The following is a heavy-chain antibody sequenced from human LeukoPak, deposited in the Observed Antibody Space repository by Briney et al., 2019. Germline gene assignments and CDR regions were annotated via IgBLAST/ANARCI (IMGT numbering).Heavy chain of an antibody. CDR1: GYTFTSYG. D-gene: IGHD3-22*01. CDR2: INPNSGGT. V-gene: IGHV1-2*02. J-gene: IGHJ6*02. CDR3: ARDAARYDSSGYYYRHYYYGMDV. Sequence: ASVKVSCKASGYTFTSYGISWVRQAPGQGLEWMGWINPNSGGTNYAQKFQGRVTMTRDTSISTAYMELSRLRSDDTAVYYCARDAARYDSSGYYYRHYYYGMDVWGQGTTVTVSS.